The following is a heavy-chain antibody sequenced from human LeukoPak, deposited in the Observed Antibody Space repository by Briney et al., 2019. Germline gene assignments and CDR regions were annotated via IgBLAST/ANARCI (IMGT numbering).Heavy chain of an antibody. Sequence: SVKVSCKASGGTFSSYAISWVRQAPGQGLEWMGRIIPILGIANYAQKFQGRVTITADKSTSTAYMELSSLRSEDTAVYYCARGYYYDSSGYYGVYFDFWGQGTLVTVSS. V-gene: IGHV1-69*04. CDR2: IIPILGIA. J-gene: IGHJ4*02. CDR3: ARGYYYDSSGYYGVYFDF. D-gene: IGHD3-22*01. CDR1: GGTFSSYA.